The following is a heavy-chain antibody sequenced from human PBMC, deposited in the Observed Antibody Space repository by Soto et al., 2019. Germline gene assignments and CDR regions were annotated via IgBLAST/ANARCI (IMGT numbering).Heavy chain of an antibody. V-gene: IGHV3-23*01. CDR3: AKGSYCTNGICYNY. CDR1: GFTFSTYA. D-gene: IGHD2-8*01. CDR2: ISGSGGST. J-gene: IGHJ4*02. Sequence: PVGSLRLSCAASGFTFSTYAMSWVRQAPGKGLEWVSAISGSGGSTYYADSVKGRFTIPRDNSKNTLYLQMNSLRAEDTAVYYCAKGSYCTNGICYNYWGQGTLVTVSS.